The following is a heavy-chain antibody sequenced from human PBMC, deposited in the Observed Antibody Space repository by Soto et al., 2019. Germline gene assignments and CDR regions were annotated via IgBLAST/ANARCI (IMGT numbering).Heavy chain of an antibody. CDR3: AKDSGYSSSWSFGYYDSSRSYPEY. Sequence: WGSLRLSCAASVFTFDDYTMHWVCQAPGKGLEWVSLISWDGGSTYYADSVKGRFTISRDNSKNSLYLQMNSLRTEDTALYYCAKDSGYSSSWSFGYYDSSRSYPEYWGQGTLVTVTP. D-gene: IGHD6-13*01. J-gene: IGHJ4*02. CDR1: VFTFDDYT. CDR2: ISWDGGST. V-gene: IGHV3-43*01.